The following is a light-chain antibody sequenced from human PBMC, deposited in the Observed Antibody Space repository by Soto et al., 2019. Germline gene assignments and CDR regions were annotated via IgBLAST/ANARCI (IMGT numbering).Light chain of an antibody. V-gene: IGKV2-30*01. CDR1: QSLVFRDGNTY. CDR3: MQATHLPRT. CDR2: KVS. Sequence: DVVMTQSPLSLTVALGQPASVSCRSSQSLVFRDGNTYLNWFHQRPGQSPRRLIYKVSYRDPGVPDRFSGSESGTNFTLTISRVEAEDVGIYYCMQATHLPRTFGQGTRVEIK. J-gene: IGKJ1*01.